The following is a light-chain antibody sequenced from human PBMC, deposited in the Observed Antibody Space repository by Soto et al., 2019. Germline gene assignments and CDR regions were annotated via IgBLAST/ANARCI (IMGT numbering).Light chain of an antibody. CDR2: DAS. J-gene: IGKJ1*01. CDR1: QSVGNS. Sequence: EIVLTQSPATLSLSPGERASISCRASQSVGNSLAWYQQKPGQAPRLLISDASNRATGIPARFSGSGSGTDFTLTISSLEPEDFAVYYSQQRIRGWTFGRGTKVDI. V-gene: IGKV3-11*01. CDR3: QQRIRGWT.